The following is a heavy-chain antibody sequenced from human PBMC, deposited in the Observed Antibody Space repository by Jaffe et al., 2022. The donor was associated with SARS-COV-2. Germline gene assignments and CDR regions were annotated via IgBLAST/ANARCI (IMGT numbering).Heavy chain of an antibody. D-gene: IGHD2-15*01. CDR1: GFTFSDYA. J-gene: IGHJ5*02. CDR3: AKDGHARNGIWDWFDP. Sequence: ELQLLESGGGLVQPGGSLRLSCTASGFTFSDYAMNWVRQAPGKGLEWVSSIGGPGDDTQYADSVKGRFTISRDNSKNILHLQMNSLRADDTAVYYCAKDGHARNGIWDWFDPWGQGTLVTVSS. CDR2: IGGPGDDT. V-gene: IGHV3-23*01.